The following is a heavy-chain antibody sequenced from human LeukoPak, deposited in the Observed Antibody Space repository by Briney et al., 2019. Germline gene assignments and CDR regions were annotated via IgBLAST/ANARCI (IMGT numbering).Heavy chain of an antibody. V-gene: IGHV4-61*01. Sequence: SETLSLTCTVSGGSISSSSYYWSWIRQPPGKGLEWIGYIYYSGSTNYNPSLKSRVTISVDTSKNQFSLKLSSVTAADTAVYYCARDRGVISNWFDPWGQGTLVTVSS. CDR1: GGSISSSSYY. J-gene: IGHJ5*02. CDR2: IYYSGST. CDR3: ARDRGVISNWFDP. D-gene: IGHD3-10*01.